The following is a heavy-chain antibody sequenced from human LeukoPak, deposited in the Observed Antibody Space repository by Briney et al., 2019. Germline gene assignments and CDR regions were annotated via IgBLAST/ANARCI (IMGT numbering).Heavy chain of an antibody. Sequence: SGTLSLTCAVSGDTVNNTNWWTWVCQSPGKGLEWIGEIFHSGVTNYNPSLKSRAVISLEKSKNQFSLKLTSVTAADTAVYFCARSKAMVRGVKRENWFDPWGQGTLVTVSS. CDR1: GDTVNNTNW. D-gene: IGHD3-10*01. CDR3: ARSKAMVRGVKRENWFDP. V-gene: IGHV4-4*02. J-gene: IGHJ5*02. CDR2: IFHSGVT.